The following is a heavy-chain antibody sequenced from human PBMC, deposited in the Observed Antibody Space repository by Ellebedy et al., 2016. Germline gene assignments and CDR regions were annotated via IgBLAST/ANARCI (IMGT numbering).Heavy chain of an antibody. CDR2: INDSRHT. CDR3: VNHHRRSFDP. J-gene: IGHJ5*02. CDR1: GGSFSGSY. D-gene: IGHD1-14*01. V-gene: IGHV4-34*01. Sequence: SETLSLTCAVYGGSFSGSYWSWIRQAPGKGLEWIGEINDSRHTKYNRPLESRVTISVDTSKKPISLKVSPVTAADTAVYYCVNHHRRSFDPWGQGTLVTVSS.